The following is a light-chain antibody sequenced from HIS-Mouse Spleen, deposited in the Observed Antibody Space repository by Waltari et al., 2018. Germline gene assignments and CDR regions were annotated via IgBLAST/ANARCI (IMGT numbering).Light chain of an antibody. CDR1: SSDVGSYNR. CDR2: EFS. CDR3: SSYTSSSTV. V-gene: IGLV2-18*02. Sequence: QSALTQPPSVYGSPGQSVTISCTGTSSDVGSYNRVSWYQQPPGTAPKLMIYEFSNPPSGVPDRFSGSKSGNTASLTISGLQAEDEADYYCSSYTSSSTVFGTGTKVTVL. J-gene: IGLJ1*01.